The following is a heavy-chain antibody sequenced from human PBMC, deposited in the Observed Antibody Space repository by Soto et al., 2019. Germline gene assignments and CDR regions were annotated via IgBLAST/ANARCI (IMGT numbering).Heavy chain of an antibody. D-gene: IGHD3-10*01. CDR2: IYPGDSDT. J-gene: IGHJ4*02. Sequence: GESLKISCKGSGYNFNTYWIVWVRQMPGKGLEWMGIIYPGDSDTRYSPSFQGQVTISADKSISTAYLQWSSLKASDTAMYYCARHGAYYYGSGSSFDFWGQGTLVTVSS. CDR3: ARHGAYYYGSGSSFDF. V-gene: IGHV5-51*01. CDR1: GYNFNTYW.